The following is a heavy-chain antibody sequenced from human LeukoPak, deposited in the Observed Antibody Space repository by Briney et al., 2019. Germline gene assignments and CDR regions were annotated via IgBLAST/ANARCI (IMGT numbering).Heavy chain of an antibody. CDR3: ARERDGNFDY. CDR2: INHSGST. J-gene: IGHJ4*02. Sequence: PSETLSLTCTVSGGSISSYYWSWIRQPPGKGLEWIGEINHSGSTNYNPSLKSRVTISVDTSKNQFSLKLSSVTAADTAVYYCARERDGNFDYWGQGTLVTVSS. CDR1: GGSISSYY. V-gene: IGHV4-34*01. D-gene: IGHD1-1*01.